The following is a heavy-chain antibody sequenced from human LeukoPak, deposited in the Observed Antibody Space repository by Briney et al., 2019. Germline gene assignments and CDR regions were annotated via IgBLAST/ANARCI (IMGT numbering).Heavy chain of an antibody. V-gene: IGHV3-23*01. D-gene: IGHD1-26*01. J-gene: IGHJ4*02. CDR1: GFTFSSYA. CDR2: ISGGGETT. CDR3: AKGGKWDVTPFDY. Sequence: GGSLRLSCAASGFTFSSYAMTWVRLAPGKGLEWVSAISGGGETTYYADSVKGRFTISRDNSKNTLYLQVNSLRAEDTAVYYCAKGGKWDVTPFDYWGQGTLVTVSS.